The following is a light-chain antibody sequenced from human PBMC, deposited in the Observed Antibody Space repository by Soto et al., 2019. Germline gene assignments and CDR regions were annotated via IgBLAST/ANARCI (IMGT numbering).Light chain of an antibody. V-gene: IGKV3-15*01. CDR3: QQYKNWPPIT. Sequence: EIVRTHSPATLSVSPGETATLSCRASQSVSYNLAWYQQKPGQGPRLIIYGAFTRATRIPDRFSGSGSGTEFTLPISSLQSEDFAVYYCQQYKNWPPITFGGGTKVEIK. J-gene: IGKJ4*01. CDR2: GAF. CDR1: QSVSYN.